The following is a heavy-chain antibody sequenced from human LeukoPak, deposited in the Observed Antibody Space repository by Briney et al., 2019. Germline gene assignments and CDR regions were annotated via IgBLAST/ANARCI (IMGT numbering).Heavy chain of an antibody. CDR3: AREGWLLWLGAKTAQGFDY. J-gene: IGHJ4*02. V-gene: IGHV3-64*01. D-gene: IGHD3-10*01. Sequence: GGSLRLSCAASGFTFSNYAMRWVRQAPGKGLEYVSSISSNGGSTYYANSVKGRFTISRDNSKNTLYLQMGSLRADDMAVYYCAREGWLLWLGAKTAQGFDYWGQGTLVTVSS. CDR2: ISSNGGST. CDR1: GFTFSNYA.